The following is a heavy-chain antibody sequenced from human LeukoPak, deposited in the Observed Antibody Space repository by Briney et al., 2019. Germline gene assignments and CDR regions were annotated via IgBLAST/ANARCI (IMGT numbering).Heavy chain of an antibody. CDR1: GFTFDTYW. CDR2: SNSDGSST. V-gene: IGHV3-74*01. CDR3: ARSVSSWKDAFDI. Sequence: GGSLRLSCAASGFTFDTYWMHWVRQAPGKGLVWVSRSNSDGSSTSYADSVKGRFTISRDDAKNTLYLQMNSLRAEDTAVYYCARSVSSWKDAFDIWGQGTMVTVSS. D-gene: IGHD6-13*01. J-gene: IGHJ3*02.